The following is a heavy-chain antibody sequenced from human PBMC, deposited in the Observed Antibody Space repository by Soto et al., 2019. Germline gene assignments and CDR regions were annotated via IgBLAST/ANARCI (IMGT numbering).Heavy chain of an antibody. J-gene: IGHJ4*02. CDR1: GGSFSGYY. CDR2: INHSGST. V-gene: IGHV4-34*01. D-gene: IGHD6-6*01. Sequence: QVQLQQWGAGLLQPSEPLSLTCAVYGGSFSGYYWSWIRQPPGKGLEWIGEINHSGSTTYNPSLKSRVTISVDTSKNQFSLEMSSVTAEDSAVYSCARGGTIAALDYWGQGTLVTVSS. CDR3: ARGGTIAALDY.